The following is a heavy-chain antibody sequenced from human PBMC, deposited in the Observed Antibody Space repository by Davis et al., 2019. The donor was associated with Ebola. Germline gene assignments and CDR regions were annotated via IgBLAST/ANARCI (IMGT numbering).Heavy chain of an antibody. D-gene: IGHD3/OR15-3a*01. J-gene: IGHJ4*02. CDR2: VWYDGSRE. Sequence: GESLKISCAASGFSFGNYGMHWVRQAPGKGLEWVAVVWYDGSREYYGDSVRGRFTISRDNSKNMLFLQMNSLRAEDTAVYYCAKDFWTGATLCDYWGQGTLVTVSS. CDR3: AKDFWTGATLCDY. CDR1: GFSFGNYG. V-gene: IGHV3-30*02.